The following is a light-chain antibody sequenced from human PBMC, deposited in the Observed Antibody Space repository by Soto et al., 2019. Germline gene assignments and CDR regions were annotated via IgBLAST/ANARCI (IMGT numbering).Light chain of an antibody. CDR1: QSVNSGS. Sequence: DIALTQSPGTLSLSPGDRAILSCRASQSVNSGSLAWYQQRPGQAPRLLIYGATIRATGIPDKFSGSGSGTDFTLTISRLEPEDFAVYYCQQYGSSVPTFGQGTKVEIK. V-gene: IGKV3-20*01. CDR3: QQYGSSVPT. J-gene: IGKJ1*01. CDR2: GAT.